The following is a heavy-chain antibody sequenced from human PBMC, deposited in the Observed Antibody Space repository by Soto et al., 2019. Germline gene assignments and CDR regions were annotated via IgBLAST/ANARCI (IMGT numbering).Heavy chain of an antibody. V-gene: IGHV5-10-1*01. CDR3: ASTMATAHYYYYGMDV. D-gene: IGHD4-17*01. J-gene: IGHJ6*02. Sequence: GESLKISCNGSGYSFTSDWISWVRQMPGKGLEWMGRIDPSDSYTNYSPSFQGHVTISADKSISTAYLQWSSLKASDTAMYYCASTMATAHYYYYGMDVWGQGTTVTVSS. CDR2: IDPSDSYT. CDR1: GYSFTSDW.